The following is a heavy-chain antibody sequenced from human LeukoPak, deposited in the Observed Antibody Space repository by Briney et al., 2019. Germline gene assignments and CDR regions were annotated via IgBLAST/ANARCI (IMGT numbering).Heavy chain of an antibody. Sequence: SETLSLTCTVSGGSTSNYFCTWLRQSAGKGREWVGRIHTSGSTNYNPSLNSRASMSVDTSKNQFCLKLISLTATRTAVYYCARKSWLQLFDSWGQGTLVTVSS. J-gene: IGHJ4*02. D-gene: IGHD5-24*01. CDR3: ARKSWLQLFDS. CDR2: IHTSGST. CDR1: GGSTSNYF. V-gene: IGHV4-4*07.